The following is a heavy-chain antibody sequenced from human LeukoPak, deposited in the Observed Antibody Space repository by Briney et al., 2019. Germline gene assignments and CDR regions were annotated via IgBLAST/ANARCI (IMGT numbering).Heavy chain of an antibody. CDR1: GVSISSGGYD. Sequence: PSETLSLTCTVSGVSISSGGYDWSWLRQQPGKGLEWIGYIYYSGSTYYNPSLKSRVTISVDTSKNQFSLKLSSVTAADTAVYYCARVGYDSSGYYPNFDYWGQGTLVTVSS. V-gene: IGHV4-31*03. D-gene: IGHD3-22*01. J-gene: IGHJ4*02. CDR2: IYYSGST. CDR3: ARVGYDSSGYYPNFDY.